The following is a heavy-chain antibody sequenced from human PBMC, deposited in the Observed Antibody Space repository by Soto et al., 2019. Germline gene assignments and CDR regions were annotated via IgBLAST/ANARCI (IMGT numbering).Heavy chain of an antibody. CDR2: IYYSGST. CDR1: GGSISSGDYY. V-gene: IGHV4-30-4*01. CDR3: ARGGGYYDSSGSDAFDI. Sequence: QVQLQESGPGLVKPSQTLSLTCTVSGGSISSGDYYWSWIRQPPGKGLAWIGYIYYSGSTYYNPSLKSRVTISVDTSKNQFSLKLRSVTAADTAVYYCARGGGYYDSSGSDAFDIWGQGTMVTVSS. J-gene: IGHJ3*02. D-gene: IGHD3-22*01.